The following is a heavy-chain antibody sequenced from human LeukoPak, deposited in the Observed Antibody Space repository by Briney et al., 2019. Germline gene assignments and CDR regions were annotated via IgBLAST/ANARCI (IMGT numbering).Heavy chain of an antibody. Sequence: SETLSLTSTVSGGSISSYYWSWIRQPPGKGLEWIGYIYYSGSTNYNPSLKSRVTISVDTSKNQFSLKLSSVTAADTAVYYCARRAGYSSGWYYYGMDVWGQGTTVTVSS. CDR1: GGSISSYY. J-gene: IGHJ6*02. CDR2: IYYSGST. V-gene: IGHV4-59*08. D-gene: IGHD6-19*01. CDR3: ARRAGYSSGWYYYGMDV.